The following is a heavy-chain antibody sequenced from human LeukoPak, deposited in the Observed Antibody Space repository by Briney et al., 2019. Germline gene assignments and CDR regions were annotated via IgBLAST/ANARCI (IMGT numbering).Heavy chain of an antibody. D-gene: IGHD1-26*01. J-gene: IGHJ3*02. CDR3: AREFKVGTTTLSFDI. CDR2: ISDNGGGT. V-gene: IGHV3-23*01. Sequence: GGSLRLSCAASGFTFSTYAITWVRQAPGQGLEWVSAISDNGGGTYYADSAKGRFTVSRNNSKNTLYLQMNSLRAEDTAVYYCAREFKVGTTTLSFDIWGQGTMVTVSS. CDR1: GFTFSTYA.